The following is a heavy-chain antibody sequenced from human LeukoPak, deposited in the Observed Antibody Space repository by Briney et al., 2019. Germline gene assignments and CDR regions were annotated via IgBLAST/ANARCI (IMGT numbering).Heavy chain of an antibody. Sequence: SETLSLTCAVYGGSFSGYYWSWIRQPPGKGLEWIGEINHSGSTNYNPSLKSRVTISVDTSKNQFSLKLSSVTAADTAVYYCARVRRIAARPMDYWGQGTLVTVSS. J-gene: IGHJ4*02. CDR2: INHSGST. V-gene: IGHV4-34*01. D-gene: IGHD6-6*01. CDR1: GGSFSGYY. CDR3: ARVRRIAARPMDY.